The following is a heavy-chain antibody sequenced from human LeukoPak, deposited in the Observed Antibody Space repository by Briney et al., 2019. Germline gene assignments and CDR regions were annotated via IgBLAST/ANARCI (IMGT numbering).Heavy chain of an antibody. CDR2: INPNSGGT. D-gene: IGHD5-18*01. Sequence: ASVKVSCKASGYTFTDYYMHWVRQAPGQGLEWMGWINPNSGGTNYAQKFQGRVTMTRDTSISTAYMELSRLRSDDTAVYYCARVTAMVRFAFDIWGQGTMVTVSS. V-gene: IGHV1-2*02. J-gene: IGHJ3*02. CDR3: ARVTAMVRFAFDI. CDR1: GYTFTDYY.